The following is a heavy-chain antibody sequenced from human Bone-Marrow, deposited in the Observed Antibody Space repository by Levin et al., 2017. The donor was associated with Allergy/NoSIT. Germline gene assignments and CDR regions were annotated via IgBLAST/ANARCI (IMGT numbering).Heavy chain of an antibody. V-gene: IGHV3-53*01. D-gene: IGHD6-25*01. CDR3: ARGLPAATSYYFDY. J-gene: IGHJ4*02. Sequence: PGGSLRLSCAASGFTVSSNYMSWVRQAPGKGLEWVSVIYGDGRTFYADSVKGRFTISRDNSKNTLYLQMNSLRAEDTAVYYCARGLPAATSYYFDYWGQGTLVTVSS. CDR2: IYGDGRT. CDR1: GFTVSSNY.